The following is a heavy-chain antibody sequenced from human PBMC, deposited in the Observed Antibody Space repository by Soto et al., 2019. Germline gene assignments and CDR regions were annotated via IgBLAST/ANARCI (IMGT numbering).Heavy chain of an antibody. J-gene: IGHJ4*02. Sequence: GGSLRLSCAASGFTFSSYEMDWVRQAPGKGLEWVSYISSSGSTIYYADSVKGRFTISRDNAKNSLYLQMNSLRAEDTAVYYCARATYSSSSDYWGQGTLVTVSS. V-gene: IGHV3-48*03. CDR2: ISSSGSTI. CDR1: GFTFSSYE. CDR3: ARATYSSSSDY. D-gene: IGHD6-6*01.